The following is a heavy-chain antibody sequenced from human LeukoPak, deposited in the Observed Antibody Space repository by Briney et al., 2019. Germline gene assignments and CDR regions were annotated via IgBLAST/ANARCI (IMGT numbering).Heavy chain of an antibody. V-gene: IGHV3-23*01. J-gene: IGHJ4*02. CDR2: ISGTGGST. D-gene: IGHD1-1*01. CDR3: AKVRTGHYFDY. Sequence: AGGSLRLSCAASGFTFSNYAMSRVRQAPGKGLEWVSSISGTGGSTYYADSVKGRFTISRDNSNNTLFLQMNSLRAEDTAVYYCAKVRTGHYFDYWGQGTLVTVSS. CDR1: GFTFSNYA.